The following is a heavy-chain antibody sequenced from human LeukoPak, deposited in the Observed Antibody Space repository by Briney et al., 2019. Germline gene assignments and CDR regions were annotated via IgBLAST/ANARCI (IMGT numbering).Heavy chain of an antibody. J-gene: IGHJ4*02. D-gene: IGHD3-22*01. CDR3: AKESTSSGYYYAPDY. CDR2: ISGSGGTT. Sequence: GGSLRLSCAASGFTFSSYAMTWVRQAPGKGLEWVSCISGSGGTTYSAGSLKGRFTISRDNSKNTLYLQLHSLRAEDTAVYYCAKESTSSGYYYAPDYWGQGTLVTVSS. CDR1: GFTFSSYA. V-gene: IGHV3-23*01.